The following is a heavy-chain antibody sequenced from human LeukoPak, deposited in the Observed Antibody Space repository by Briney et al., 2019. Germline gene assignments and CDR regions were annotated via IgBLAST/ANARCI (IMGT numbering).Heavy chain of an antibody. J-gene: IGHJ5*02. CDR2: INHSGST. CDR3: ARVTFAAPFDP. D-gene: IGHD6-25*01. Sequence: SETLSLTCAVYGGSFSGYYWSWIRQPPGKGLEWIGEINHSGSTNYNPSLKSRVTISVDTSKNQFSLKLSSVTAADTAVYYCARVTFAAPFDPWGQGTLVTVSS. V-gene: IGHV4-34*01. CDR1: GGSFSGYY.